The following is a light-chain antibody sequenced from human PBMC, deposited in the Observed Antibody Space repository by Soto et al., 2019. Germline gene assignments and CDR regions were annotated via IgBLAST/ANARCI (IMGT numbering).Light chain of an antibody. CDR3: QQRSNWTPGTIT. V-gene: IGKV3-11*01. J-gene: IGKJ5*01. CDR2: DAS. CDR1: QSVSSS. Sequence: EIVLTQFPATLSLSPGERATLSCRASQSVSSSLAWYQQKPDQAPRLLMYDASNRATGIPARFTGSGSGTDFTLTISSLEPEDFAVYYCQQRSNWTPGTITFGQGTRLEIK.